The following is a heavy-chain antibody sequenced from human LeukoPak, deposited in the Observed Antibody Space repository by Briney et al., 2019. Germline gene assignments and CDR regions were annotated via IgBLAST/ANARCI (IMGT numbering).Heavy chain of an antibody. J-gene: IGHJ4*02. Sequence: GGSLRLSCAASGFTFSSYSMNWVRQAPGKGLEWVSSISSSSSYIYYADSVKGRFTSSRDNAKNSLYLQMNSLRAEDAAVYACATGARYVVVAAAPFDYWGQGTLVTVSS. CDR3: ATGARYVVVAAAPFDY. CDR1: GFTFSSYS. V-gene: IGHV3-21*01. D-gene: IGHD2-2*01. CDR2: ISSSSSYI.